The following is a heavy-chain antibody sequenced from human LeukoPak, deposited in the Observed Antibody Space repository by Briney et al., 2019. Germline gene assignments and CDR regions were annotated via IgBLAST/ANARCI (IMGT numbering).Heavy chain of an antibody. J-gene: IGHJ6*04. Sequence: SETLSLTCTVFGGSINSDYWSWVRQPPGKGLEWIGYTYYSGSSTNYNPSLKSRVTISVDTSQNQFSLKLSSVTAADTAVYYCAREALIEGFYYFMDVWGKGTTVTVSS. V-gene: IGHV4-59*12. CDR2: TYYSGSST. CDR1: GGSINSDY. CDR3: AREALIEGFYYFMDV.